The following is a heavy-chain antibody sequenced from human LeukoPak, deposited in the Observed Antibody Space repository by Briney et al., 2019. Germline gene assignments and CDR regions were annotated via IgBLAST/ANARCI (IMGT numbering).Heavy chain of an antibody. J-gene: IGHJ4*02. D-gene: IGHD1-1*01. CDR2: IWYDGSNK. Sequence: GGSLRLSCAASGFTFSSYGMHWVRQAPGKGLEWVAVIWYDGSNKYYADSVKGRFTISRDNSKNTLYLQMNSLRAEDTAVYYCVRVWNPQALDYWGQGTLVTVSS. CDR1: GFTFSSYG. CDR3: VRVWNPQALDY. V-gene: IGHV3-33*01.